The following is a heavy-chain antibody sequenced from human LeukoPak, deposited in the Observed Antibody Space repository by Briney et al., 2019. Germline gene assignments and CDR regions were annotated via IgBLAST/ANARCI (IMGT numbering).Heavy chain of an antibody. D-gene: IGHD2-15*01. V-gene: IGHV3-30-3*01. Sequence: PGGSLRLSCAASGFTFSSYAMHWVRQAPGKGLEWVAVISYDESNKYYADSVKGRFTISRDNSKNTLYLQMNSLRAEDTAVYYCARAEVKVVAADFDYWGQGTLVTVSS. CDR1: GFTFSSYA. J-gene: IGHJ4*02. CDR2: ISYDESNK. CDR3: ARAEVKVVAADFDY.